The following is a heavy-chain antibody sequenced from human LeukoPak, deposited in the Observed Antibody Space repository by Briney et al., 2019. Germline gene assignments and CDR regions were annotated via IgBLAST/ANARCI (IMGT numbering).Heavy chain of an antibody. Sequence: PGGSLRLSCGVSGFTFTNYWMTWVRQAPGKGLEWVANIKEDGSERNYVDSVKGRFTISRDNAKNTLYLQINSLRAEDTAVYYCARDLRSSGSGFDYWGQGTLVTVSS. CDR1: GFTFTNYW. CDR3: ARDLRSSGSGFDY. J-gene: IGHJ4*02. CDR2: IKEDGSER. V-gene: IGHV3-7*01. D-gene: IGHD3-22*01.